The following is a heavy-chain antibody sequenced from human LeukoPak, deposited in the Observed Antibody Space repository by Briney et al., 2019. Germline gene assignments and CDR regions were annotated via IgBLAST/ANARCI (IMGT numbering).Heavy chain of an antibody. J-gene: IGHJ4*02. CDR2: IPGSGGNT. V-gene: IGHV3-23*01. CDR1: GFTFSSYG. D-gene: IGHD1-26*01. Sequence: PGGSLRLSCAASGFTFSSYGMTWVRQAPGTGLEWVSAIPGSGGNTYYADSVKGRFTISRDNSKNTLYLQMNSLRAGDTAIYYCVKGYVGAVVATGAYWGQGTLVTVSS. CDR3: VKGYVGAVVATGAY.